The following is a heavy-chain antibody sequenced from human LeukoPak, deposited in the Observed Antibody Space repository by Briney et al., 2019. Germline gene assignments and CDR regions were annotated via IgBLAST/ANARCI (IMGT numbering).Heavy chain of an antibody. CDR2: ISWDGDTA. Sequence: PGGSLRLSCTASGFTFGEYTIHWVSQAPGDGLEWVSLISWDGDTAYYADSVKGRFTISRDHRKNSIYMQMNSLRTEDTAFYYCGKEATPPIVALGNWGQGTLVTVSS. V-gene: IGHV3-43*01. CDR3: GKEATPPIVALGN. CDR1: GFTFGEYT. D-gene: IGHD5-12*01. J-gene: IGHJ4*02.